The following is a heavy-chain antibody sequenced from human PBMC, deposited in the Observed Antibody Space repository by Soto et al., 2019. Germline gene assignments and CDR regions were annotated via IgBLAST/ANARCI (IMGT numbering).Heavy chain of an antibody. CDR3: ARGRASGSYDLLDY. CDR1: GNTFTSYD. D-gene: IGHD3-10*01. CDR2: INPNSGNI. Sequence: SVKVSCKASGNTFTSYDINWVRPATGHGLEWMGWINPNSGNIGYAQKFQGRVTMTRDTAIRTAYMEESRLRSDDTAVYYCARGRASGSYDLLDYWGQGSLVTGSS. J-gene: IGHJ4*02. V-gene: IGHV1-8*01.